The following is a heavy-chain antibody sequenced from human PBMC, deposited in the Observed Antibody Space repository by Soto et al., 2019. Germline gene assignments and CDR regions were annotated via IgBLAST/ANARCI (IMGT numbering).Heavy chain of an antibody. Sequence: GASVEVSCKASGYTFTIYGISWVRQATGQGLEWMGWISAYNGNTNYAQNLQGRVTMTTDTSTSTAYMELRSLRSDDTAVYFCARDHHTIFGVVDTDYWGQGTTVTVSS. CDR2: ISAYNGNT. V-gene: IGHV1-18*01. D-gene: IGHD3-3*01. J-gene: IGHJ4*03. CDR1: GYTFTIYG. CDR3: ARDHHTIFGVVDTDY.